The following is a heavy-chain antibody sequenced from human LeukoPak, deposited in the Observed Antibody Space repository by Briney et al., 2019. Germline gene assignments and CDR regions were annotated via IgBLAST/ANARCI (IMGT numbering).Heavy chain of an antibody. J-gene: IGHJ4*02. CDR3: ASNTGTVFDY. CDR1: GGSISSSSYY. V-gene: IGHV4-39*07. Sequence: SETLSLTCTVSGGSISSSSYYWGWIRQPPGKGLEWIGSIYYSGSTYYNPSLKSRVTISVDTSKNQFSLKLSSVTAADTAVYYCASNTGTVFDYWGQGALVTVSS. CDR2: IYYSGST. D-gene: IGHD7-27*01.